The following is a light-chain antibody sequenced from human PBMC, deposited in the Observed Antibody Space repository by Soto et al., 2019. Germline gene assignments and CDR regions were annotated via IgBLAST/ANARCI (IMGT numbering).Light chain of an antibody. CDR1: NIGSKS. CDR3: QVWDSSSDHRGV. V-gene: IGLV3-21*04. J-gene: IGLJ1*01. Sequence: SYELTQPPSVSVAPGKTARITCGGNNIGSKSVHWYQQKPGQAPVLVIYYDSDRPSGIPERFSGSNSGNTATLTISRVEAGDEADYYCQVWDSSSDHRGVFGTGTKLTDL. CDR2: YDS.